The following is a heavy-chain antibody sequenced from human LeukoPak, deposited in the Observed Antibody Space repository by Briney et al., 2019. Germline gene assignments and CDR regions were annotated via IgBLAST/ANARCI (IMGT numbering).Heavy chain of an antibody. J-gene: IGHJ4*02. V-gene: IGHV4-39*02. CDR1: GASFSSSTYY. CDR3: ARDGYNPIDY. Sequence: SETLSLTCTVSGASFSSSTYYWGWIRQPPGKGLEWIGSIYYGGGTYYNPSLKSRVTMSVDTSKKQFSLKLSSVTAADTAVYYCARDGYNPIDYWGQGTLVTVSS. CDR2: IYYGGGT. D-gene: IGHD5-24*01.